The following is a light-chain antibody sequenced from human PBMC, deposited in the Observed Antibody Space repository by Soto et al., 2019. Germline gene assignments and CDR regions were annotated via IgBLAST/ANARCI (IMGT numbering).Light chain of an antibody. CDR1: ITDIGAYNY. CDR2: GVS. CDR3: SSYTSSITPYV. Sequence: QSALTQPASVSGSPGQSITMSCTGTITDIGAYNYVSWYQQHPGKAPKLLIYGVSSRPSGVSNRFSGSKSGNAAYLTISGLQADDEAEYYCSSYTSSITPYVCGTGTKVTVL. V-gene: IGLV2-14*01. J-gene: IGLJ1*01.